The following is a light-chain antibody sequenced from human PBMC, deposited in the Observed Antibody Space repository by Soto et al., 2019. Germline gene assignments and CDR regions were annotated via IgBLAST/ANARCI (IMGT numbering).Light chain of an antibody. CDR1: QGIRDE. J-gene: IGKJ1*01. CDR2: AAS. Sequence: AIQMTQSPSSLSASVGDRVTISCRASQGIRDELGWYQQKPGKAPMLLIYAASSLQSGVPSRFRGSGSGTDFILTISSLQPEDFATYYCLQHYNYPWTFGQGTKVDIK. V-gene: IGKV1-6*01. CDR3: LQHYNYPWT.